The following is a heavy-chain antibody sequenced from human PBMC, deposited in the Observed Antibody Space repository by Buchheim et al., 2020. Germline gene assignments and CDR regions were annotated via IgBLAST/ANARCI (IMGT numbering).Heavy chain of an antibody. D-gene: IGHD5-24*01. V-gene: IGHV4-34*01. CDR3: ARGRDGYNYYYYYGMDV. J-gene: IGHJ6*02. CDR2: INHSGST. CDR1: GGSFSGYY. Sequence: QVQLQQWGAGLLKPSETLSLTCAVYGGSFSGYYWSWIRQPPGKGLEWIGEINHSGSTNYNPSLKSRVTISVDTSKNQFSLKLSSVTAADTAVYYCARGRDGYNYYYYYGMDVWGQGTT.